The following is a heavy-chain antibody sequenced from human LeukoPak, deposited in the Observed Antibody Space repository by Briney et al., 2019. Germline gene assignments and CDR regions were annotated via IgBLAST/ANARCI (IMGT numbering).Heavy chain of an antibody. Sequence: GGSLRLSCAASGFTFDDYGMSWVRHAPGKGLEWVSGINWNGGSTGYADSVKGRFTISRDNAKNSLYLQMNSLRAEDTALYYCARTMVRGVIITENAFDIWGQGTMVTVSS. V-gene: IGHV3-20*04. CDR2: INWNGGST. J-gene: IGHJ3*02. CDR3: ARTMVRGVIITENAFDI. CDR1: GFTFDDYG. D-gene: IGHD3-10*01.